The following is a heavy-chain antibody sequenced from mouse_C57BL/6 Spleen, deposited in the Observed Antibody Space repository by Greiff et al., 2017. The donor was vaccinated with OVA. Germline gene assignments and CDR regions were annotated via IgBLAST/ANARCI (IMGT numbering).Heavy chain of an antibody. D-gene: IGHD1-1*01. CDR1: GYTFTDYY. CDR2: INPNNGGT. Sequence: VQLQQSGPELVKPGASVKISCKASGYTFTDYYMNWVKQSHGKSLEWIGDINPNNGGTSYNQKFKGKATLTVDKSSSTAYMELRSLTSEDSAVDYCARAPYYGSSYKYFDVWGTGTTVTVSS. CDR3: ARAPYYGSSYKYFDV. V-gene: IGHV1-26*01. J-gene: IGHJ1*03.